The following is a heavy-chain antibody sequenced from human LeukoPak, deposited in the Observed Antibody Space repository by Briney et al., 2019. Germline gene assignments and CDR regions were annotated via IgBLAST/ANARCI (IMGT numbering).Heavy chain of an antibody. CDR2: IIPIFRSA. D-gene: IGHD1-1*01. CDR1: GGPFSTFA. J-gene: IGHJ4*02. CDR3: ARAQYNTWPPAPIDY. V-gene: IGHV1-69*13. Sequence: SVKVSCKASGGPFSTFAISWVRQAPGQGLEWMGEIIPIFRSATYAQMFQGRVTITADESTTTALMELSSLRSADTAVYYCARAQYNTWPPAPIDYWGQGTLVTVSS.